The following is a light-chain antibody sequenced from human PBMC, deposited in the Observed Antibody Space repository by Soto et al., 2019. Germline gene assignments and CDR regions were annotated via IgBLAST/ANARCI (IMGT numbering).Light chain of an antibody. CDR3: SSYTRGSTLVV. CDR2: DVS. V-gene: IGLV2-14*03. Sequence: QSALTQPASVSGSPGQSTIISCTGTSSDVGGYNSVAWYQQHPGKAPKLMLYDVSNRPSGVSNRFSASKSGNTASLTISGLQAEDEADYYCSSYTRGSTLVVFGGGTKVTVL. CDR1: SSDVGGYNS. J-gene: IGLJ2*01.